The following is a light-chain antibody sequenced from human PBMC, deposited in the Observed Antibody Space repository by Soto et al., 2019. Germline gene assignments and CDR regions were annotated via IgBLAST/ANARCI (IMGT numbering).Light chain of an antibody. CDR3: QQYGRT. J-gene: IGKJ1*01. Sequence: MVLTHSPGTLSLSPGERATLSCRASQSVSSSYLAWYQQKPGQAPRLLIYGASSRATGIPDRFSGSGSGTDFTLTISRLDPEDFAVYYCQQYGRTFGQGPKV. CDR2: GAS. V-gene: IGKV3-20*01. CDR1: QSVSSSY.